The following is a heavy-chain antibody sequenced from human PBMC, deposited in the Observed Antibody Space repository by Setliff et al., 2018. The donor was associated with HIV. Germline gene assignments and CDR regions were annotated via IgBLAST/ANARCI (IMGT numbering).Heavy chain of an antibody. V-gene: IGHV5-51*01. J-gene: IGHJ4*02. Sequence: GESLKISCRGSGYRFTDYWIGWVRQMPGKGLEWMGVIYPGDSDTRYNPSFQGQVTISADESISTAYLQWSSLKASDTAMYYCASFHRHEYMSASVTGDYWGQGTLVTVSS. D-gene: IGHD6-13*01. CDR2: IYPGDSDT. CDR1: GYRFTDYW. CDR3: ASFHRHEYMSASVTGDY.